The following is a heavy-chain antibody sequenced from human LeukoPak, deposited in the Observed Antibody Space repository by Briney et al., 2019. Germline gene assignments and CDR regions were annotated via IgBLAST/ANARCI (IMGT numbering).Heavy chain of an antibody. Sequence: GGSLRPSCAASGNYWMHWVRQAPGQGLVWVSHINGDGSWTTYADSVKGRFTISKDNAKNTVYLQMNSLRAEDTAVYYCTRTSSGWHWFDPWGQGTLVTVSS. J-gene: IGHJ5*02. CDR2: INGDGSWT. CDR1: GNYW. D-gene: IGHD6-19*01. CDR3: TRTSSGWHWFDP. V-gene: IGHV3-74*01.